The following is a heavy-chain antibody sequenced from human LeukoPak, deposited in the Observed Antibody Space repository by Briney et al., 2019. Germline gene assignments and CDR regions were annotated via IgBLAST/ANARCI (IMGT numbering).Heavy chain of an antibody. V-gene: IGHV3-23*01. Sequence: AGGSLRLSCAVSGITLSNYGMSWVRQAPGKGLEWVAGISDSGGRTNYADSVKGRFTISRDNTKNTLYLQMNSLRVEDTAVYFCAKRGVVIRVILVGFHKEANYFDSWGQGALVTVSS. D-gene: IGHD3-22*01. CDR2: ISDSGGRT. J-gene: IGHJ4*02. CDR3: AKRGVVIRVILVGFHKEANYFDS. CDR1: GITLSNYG.